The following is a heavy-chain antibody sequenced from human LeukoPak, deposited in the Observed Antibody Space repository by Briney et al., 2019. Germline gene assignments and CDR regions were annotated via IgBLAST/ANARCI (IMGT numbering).Heavy chain of an antibody. D-gene: IGHD6-19*01. CDR3: AKEWPPNSSGWSYYFDY. V-gene: IGHV3-23*01. J-gene: IGHJ4*02. CDR2: ISGSGGST. CDR1: GLTFSSYA. Sequence: PGGSLRLSCAASGLTFSSYAMSWVRQAPGKGLEWVSAISGSGGSTYYADSVKGRFTISRDNSKNTLYLQMNSLRAEDTAVYYCAKEWPPNSSGWSYYFDYWGQGTLVTVSS.